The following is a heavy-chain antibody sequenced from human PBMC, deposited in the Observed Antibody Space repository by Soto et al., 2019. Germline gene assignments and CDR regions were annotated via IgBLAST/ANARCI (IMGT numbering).Heavy chain of an antibody. J-gene: IGHJ3*02. Sequence: VASVKVSCKAPGGTFSSYTISWVRQAPGQGLEWMGRIIPILGIANYAQKFQGRVTITADKSTSTAYMELSSLRSEDTAVYYCATRDVGGCMLCFGIWGQGTMVTVSS. D-gene: IGHD2-8*01. V-gene: IGHV1-69*02. CDR3: ATRDVGGCMLCFGI. CDR1: GGTFSSYT. CDR2: IIPILGIA.